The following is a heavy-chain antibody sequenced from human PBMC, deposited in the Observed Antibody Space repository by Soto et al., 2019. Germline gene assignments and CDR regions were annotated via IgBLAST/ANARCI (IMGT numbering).Heavy chain of an antibody. Sequence: QVQLVQSGAEVKMPGSSVRVSCKASGGSFSKYGISWVRQAPGQGLEWMGGIIPMFGIGNYAEKFLGRVTITADESTSTSHMELSSLRSEDTAVYFCARGYRDNYFYAIDVWGQGTTVTVSS. CDR3: ARGYRDNYFYAIDV. CDR1: GGSFSKYG. D-gene: IGHD2-15*01. J-gene: IGHJ6*01. CDR2: IIPMFGIG. V-gene: IGHV1-69*01.